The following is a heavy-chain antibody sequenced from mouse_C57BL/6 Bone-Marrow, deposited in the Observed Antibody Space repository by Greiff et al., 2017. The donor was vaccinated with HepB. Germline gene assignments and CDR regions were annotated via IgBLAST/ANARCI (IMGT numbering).Heavy chain of an antibody. CDR1: GFTFSDYG. J-gene: IGHJ1*03. CDR3: ARLTPYWYFDV. V-gene: IGHV5-15*01. D-gene: IGHD1-3*01. CDR2: ISNLAYSI. Sequence: DVKLVESGGGLVQPGGSLKLSCAASGFTFSDYGMAWVRQAPRKGPEWVAFISNLAYSIYYADTVTGRFTISRENAKNTRYLEMSSLRSEDTAMYYCARLTPYWYFDVWGTGTTVTVSS.